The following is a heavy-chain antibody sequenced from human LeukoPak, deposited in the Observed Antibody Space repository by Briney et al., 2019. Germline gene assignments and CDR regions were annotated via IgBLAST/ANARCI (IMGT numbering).Heavy chain of an antibody. CDR3: ARDAQRYSSGWYTGY. CDR2: ISAYNGNT. D-gene: IGHD6-19*01. Sequence: ASVKVSCKASGYTFTSYGISWVRQAPGQGLEWMGRISAYNGNTNYAQKLQGRVTMTTDTSTSTAYMELRSLRSDDTAVYYCARDAQRYSSGWYTGYWGQGTLVTVSS. CDR1: GYTFTSYG. V-gene: IGHV1-18*01. J-gene: IGHJ4*02.